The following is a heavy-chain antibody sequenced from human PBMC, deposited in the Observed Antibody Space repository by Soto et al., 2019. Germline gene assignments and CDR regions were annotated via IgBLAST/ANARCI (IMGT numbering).Heavy chain of an antibody. D-gene: IGHD6-19*01. J-gene: IGHJ4*02. CDR2: ITSDTNTI. CDR1: GFTFSIYS. V-gene: IGHV3-48*02. Sequence: EVPLVESGGGLVQPGGSLGLSCAASGFTFSIYSMNWVRQAPGKGLEWVSYITSDTNTINYADSVKGRFTISRDNAKNSLYLQMTSLRDEDTAVYYCARSVEGHFDYWGQGTLVTVSS. CDR3: ARSVEGHFDY.